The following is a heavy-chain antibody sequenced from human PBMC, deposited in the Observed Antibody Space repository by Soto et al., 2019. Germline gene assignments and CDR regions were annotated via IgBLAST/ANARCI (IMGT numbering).Heavy chain of an antibody. D-gene: IGHD5-12*01. CDR1: GGAFSSYA. CDR3: ARDKQPWIGMDV. CDR2: IIPIFGTA. J-gene: IGHJ6*01. V-gene: IGHV1-69*13. Sequence: GDSVKGSFKASGGAFSSYAISWVRQAPGQGLEWMGGIIPIFGTANYAQKFQGRVTITADESTSTAYMELSSLRSEDTAVYYCARDKQPWIGMDVWGQGTTVTVSS.